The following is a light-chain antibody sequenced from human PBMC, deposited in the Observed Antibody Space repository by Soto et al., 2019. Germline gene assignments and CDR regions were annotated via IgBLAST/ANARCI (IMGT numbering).Light chain of an antibody. J-gene: IGLJ2*01. CDR3: SSYTRSTTLNVL. Sequence: QFALTQPASVSGSHGQSITISCTGTSSDVGGYKYVSWYQQHPGKVPKLFIYEVSNRPSGVSNRFSGSKSGNTASLTISGLQAEDEAEYYCSSYTRSTTLNVLFGGGTKLTVL. V-gene: IGLV2-14*01. CDR1: SSDVGGYKY. CDR2: EVS.